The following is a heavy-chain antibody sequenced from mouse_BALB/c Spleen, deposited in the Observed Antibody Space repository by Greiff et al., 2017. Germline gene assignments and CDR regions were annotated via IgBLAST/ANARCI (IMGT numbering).Heavy chain of an antibody. CDR2: INPYNDGT. V-gene: IGHV1-14*01. Sequence: VQLQQSGPELVKPGASVKMSCKASGYTFTSYVMHWVKQKPGQGLEWIGYINPYNDGTKYNEKFKGKATLTSDKSSSTAYMELSSLTSEDSAVYYCARGRDYYGSSDYAMDYWGQGTSVTVSS. D-gene: IGHD1-1*01. CDR3: ARGRDYYGSSDYAMDY. J-gene: IGHJ4*01. CDR1: GYTFTSYV.